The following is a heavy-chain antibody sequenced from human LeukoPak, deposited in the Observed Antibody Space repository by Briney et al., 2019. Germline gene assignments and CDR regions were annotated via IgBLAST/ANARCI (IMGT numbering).Heavy chain of an antibody. Sequence: GASVKVSCKASGGTFSSYAISWVRQAPGQGLEWTGRIIPILGIANYAQKFQGRVTMTRDTSTSTVYMELSSLRSEDTAAYYCARGSSPRIGFQHWGQGTLVTVSS. CDR2: IIPILGIA. CDR1: GGTFSSYA. CDR3: ARGSSPRIGFQH. D-gene: IGHD6-13*01. J-gene: IGHJ1*01. V-gene: IGHV1-69*04.